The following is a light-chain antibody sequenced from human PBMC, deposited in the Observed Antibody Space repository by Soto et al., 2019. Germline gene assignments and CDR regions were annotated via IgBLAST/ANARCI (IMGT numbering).Light chain of an antibody. Sequence: EIVLTQSPATLSLSPGERATLSCRASQSVSSCLAWYQQKPGQAPRLLIYDASNRATGIPARLSGSGSGTDFTLTISRLEPEDFAVYYCQQRSNWPTFGQGTRLEIK. CDR1: QSVSSC. CDR3: QQRSNWPT. V-gene: IGKV3-11*01. J-gene: IGKJ5*01. CDR2: DAS.